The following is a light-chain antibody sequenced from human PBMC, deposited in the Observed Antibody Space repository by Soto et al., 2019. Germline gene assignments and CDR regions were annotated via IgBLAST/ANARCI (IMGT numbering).Light chain of an antibody. J-gene: IGKJ2*01. Sequence: IVLTQSPATLSLSPGERATLSCRASRSINSYLAWYQQKPGQAPRLLIYDASNRATGIPARFSGSGSGTYFTLTISSLEPEDFAVYYCQQRDTWPPFTFGQGTKLEIK. CDR1: RSINSY. V-gene: IGKV3-11*01. CDR3: QQRDTWPPFT. CDR2: DAS.